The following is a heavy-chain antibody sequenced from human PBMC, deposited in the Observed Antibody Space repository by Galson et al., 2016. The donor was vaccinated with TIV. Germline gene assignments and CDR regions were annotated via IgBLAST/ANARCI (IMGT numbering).Heavy chain of an antibody. D-gene: IGHD6-6*01. CDR1: GFTFDDYA. V-gene: IGHV3-9*01. CDR3: VRDVTSSWDY. J-gene: IGHJ4*02. CDR2: ISSDGSGT. Sequence: SLRLSCAASGFTFDDYAMHWVRQAPGKGLEWVSRISSDGSGTSYADSVKGRFTISRDNAKNTLYLQMNSLRVEDTALYYCVRDVTSSWDYWGQGTLVTVSS.